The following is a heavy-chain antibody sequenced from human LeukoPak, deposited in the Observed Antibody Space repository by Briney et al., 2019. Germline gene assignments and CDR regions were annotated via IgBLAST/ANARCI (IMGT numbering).Heavy chain of an antibody. V-gene: IGHV3-43*01. J-gene: IGHJ4*02. CDR3: AKDGGNYFDS. CDR2: ITWDGGRT. D-gene: IGHD3-16*01. CDR1: GFPFDDYS. Sequence: GGSLRLSCAASGFPFDDYSMHWVRQAPGKGLEWVSLITWDGGRTYYADSVKGRFAISRDNSKNSLYLQMNSLRIEDTALYYCAKDGGNYFDSWGQGTLVTVSS.